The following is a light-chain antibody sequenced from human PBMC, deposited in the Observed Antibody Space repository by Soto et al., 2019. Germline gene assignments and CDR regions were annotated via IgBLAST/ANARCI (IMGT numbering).Light chain of an antibody. J-gene: IGKJ1*01. CDR2: GAS. CDR3: QNYNSVQWT. Sequence: DIQMTQSPSSLSASIGDRVTITCRASQDISNYLAWYQQNPGKPPKLLIHGASTLQSGVPSRFSGSGSGTHFSLTIRSLQPEDVATYYCQNYNSVQWTFGQGTKVELK. CDR1: QDISNY. V-gene: IGKV1-27*01.